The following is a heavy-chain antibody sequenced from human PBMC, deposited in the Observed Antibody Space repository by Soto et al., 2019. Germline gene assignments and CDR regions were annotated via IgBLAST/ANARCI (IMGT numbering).Heavy chain of an antibody. V-gene: IGHV4-39*01. CDR1: GGSISSSSYY. J-gene: IGHJ6*02. D-gene: IGHD3-22*01. CDR2: IYYSGST. CDR3: ASIEPITMIAPMDV. Sequence: SETLSLTCTVSGGSISSSSYYWGWIRQPPGKGLEWIGSIYYSGSTYYNPSLKSRVTISVDTSKNQFSLKLSSVTAADTAVYYCASIEPITMIAPMDVWGQGTTVTVSS.